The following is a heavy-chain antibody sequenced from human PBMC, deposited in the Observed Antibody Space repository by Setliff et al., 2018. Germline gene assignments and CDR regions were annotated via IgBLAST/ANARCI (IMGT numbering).Heavy chain of an antibody. J-gene: IGHJ4*02. V-gene: IGHV1-18*01. CDR2: ISAYNGNT. CDR3: GRFALAMAGPDDF. D-gene: IGHD3-3*02. CDR1: GYTFTSYG. Sequence: GASVKVSCKASGYTFTSYGISWVRQAPGQGLEWMGWISAYNGNTNYAQKLQGRVTMTTDESTSTSYMELTGLRSDDTAVYYCGRFALAMAGPDDFWGQGTQVTVSS.